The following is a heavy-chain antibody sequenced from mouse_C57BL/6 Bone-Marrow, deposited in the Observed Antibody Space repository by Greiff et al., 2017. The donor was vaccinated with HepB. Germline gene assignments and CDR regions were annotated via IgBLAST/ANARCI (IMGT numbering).Heavy chain of an antibody. Sequence: DVKLVESGGGLVKPGGSLKLSCAASGFTFSSYAMSWVRQTPEKRLEWVATISDGGSYTYYPDNVKGRFTISRDNAKNNLYLQMSHLKSEDTAMYYCARDDYGLRAYWGQGTLVTVSA. CDR1: GFTFSSYA. CDR2: ISDGGSYT. D-gene: IGHD2-4*01. V-gene: IGHV5-4*01. J-gene: IGHJ3*01. CDR3: ARDDYGLRAY.